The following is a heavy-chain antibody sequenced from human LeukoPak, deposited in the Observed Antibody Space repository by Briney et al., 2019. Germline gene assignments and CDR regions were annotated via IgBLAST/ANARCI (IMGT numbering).Heavy chain of an antibody. J-gene: IGHJ4*02. Sequence: GGSLRLSCAASGFSFSAYPMGWVRQAPGKGLQWLSGISASGDVTFHADRVKGRFAISRDNSKNTLYLQMNSLRAEDTAVYYCAKGPALYGGPGYYFDYWGQGTLVTVSS. CDR3: AKGPALYGGPGYYFDY. CDR1: GFSFSAYP. D-gene: IGHD4-23*01. CDR2: ISASGDVT. V-gene: IGHV3-23*01.